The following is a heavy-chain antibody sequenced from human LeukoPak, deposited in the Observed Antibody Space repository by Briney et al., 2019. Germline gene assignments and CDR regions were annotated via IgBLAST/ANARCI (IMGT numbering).Heavy chain of an antibody. CDR2: INPNSGGT. CDR3: ARGGYYDSSGYYDAFDI. J-gene: IGHJ3*02. D-gene: IGHD3-22*01. V-gene: IGHV1-2*02. Sequence: ASVKVSCKASGYTFTGYYMHWVRQAPGQGLEWMGWINPNSGGTNYAQKFQGRVTMTRDTSISTAYMELSRLRSDDTAVCYCARGGYYDSSGYYDAFDIWGQGTMVTVSS. CDR1: GYTFTGYY.